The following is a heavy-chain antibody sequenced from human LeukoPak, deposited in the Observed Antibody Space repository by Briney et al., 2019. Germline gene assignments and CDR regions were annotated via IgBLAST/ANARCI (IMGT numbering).Heavy chain of an antibody. J-gene: IGHJ6*03. CDR2: IYNSGNS. CDR3: ARVDTSKNYDFWSGYYLYYYYYMDI. V-gene: IGHV4-59*12. Sequence: ETLSLTCTVSGGSIGSYYWSWIRQPPGKGLEWIGYIYNSGNSNYNPSLKSRVTISVDTSKNQFSLKLSSVTAADTAVYYCARVDTSKNYDFWSGYYLYYYYYMDIWGKGTTVTVSS. CDR1: GGSIGSYY. D-gene: IGHD3-3*01.